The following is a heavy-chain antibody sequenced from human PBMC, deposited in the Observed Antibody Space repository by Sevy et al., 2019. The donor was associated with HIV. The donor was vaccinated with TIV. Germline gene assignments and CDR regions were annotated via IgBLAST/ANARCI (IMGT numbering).Heavy chain of an antibody. J-gene: IGHJ5*02. D-gene: IGHD2-2*01. CDR1: GGSFSGYY. CDR2: INHSGST. Sequence: SETLSLTCAVYGGSFSGYYWHWIRQPPGKGLEWIGEINHSGSTNYNPSLKRRGTISVDTSKNQFSLKLRSVTAADTAVYDCARARPIVVVPAAPSCFDPWGQGTLVTVSS. CDR3: ARARPIVVVPAAPSCFDP. V-gene: IGHV4-34*01.